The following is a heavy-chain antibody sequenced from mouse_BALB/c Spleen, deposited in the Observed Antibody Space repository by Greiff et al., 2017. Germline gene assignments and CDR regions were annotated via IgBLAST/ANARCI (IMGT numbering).Heavy chain of an antibody. CDR2: ISSGGSYT. Sequence: DVKLVESGGGLVKPGGSLKLSCAASGFTFSSYTMSWVRQSPEKRLEWVAEISSGGSYTYYPDTVTGRFTISRDNAKNTLYLEMSSLRSEDTAMYYCASYGSSSAWFAYWGQGTLVTVSA. V-gene: IGHV5-9-4*01. CDR3: ASYGSSSAWFAY. D-gene: IGHD1-1*01. J-gene: IGHJ3*01. CDR1: GFTFSSYT.